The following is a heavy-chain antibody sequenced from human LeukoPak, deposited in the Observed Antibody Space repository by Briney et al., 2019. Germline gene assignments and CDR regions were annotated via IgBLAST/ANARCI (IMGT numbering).Heavy chain of an antibody. J-gene: IGHJ4*02. CDR1: GYSISSGYY. CDR3: ARENGYRYDY. D-gene: IGHD5-18*01. V-gene: IGHV4-38-2*02. Sequence: PSETLSLTCTVSGYSISSGYYWGWIRQPPGKGLEWIGSIYHSGSTYYNPSLKSRVTISVDTSKNQFSLKLSSVTAADTAVYYCARENGYRYDYWGQGTLVTVSS. CDR2: IYHSGST.